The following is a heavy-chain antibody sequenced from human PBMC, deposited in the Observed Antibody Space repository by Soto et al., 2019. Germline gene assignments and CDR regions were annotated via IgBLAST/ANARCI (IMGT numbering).Heavy chain of an antibody. Sequence: SETLSLTCAVYGGSFHGYYCSWIRQPAGEGLEWIGEINHSGSANYNPTFESRVFISVDMSKNQMSLQLTSVSAAYTAVYYCGKGPQAVYYYSRTFYSSVRCGQGTLVAVSS. CDR2: INHSGSA. V-gene: IGHV4-34*01. CDR1: GGSFHGYY. CDR3: GKGPQAVYYYSRTFYSSVR. J-gene: IGHJ1*01. D-gene: IGHD3-22*01.